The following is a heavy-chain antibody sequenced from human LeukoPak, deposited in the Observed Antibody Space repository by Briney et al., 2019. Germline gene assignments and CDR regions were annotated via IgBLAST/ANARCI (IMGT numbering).Heavy chain of an antibody. CDR3: AREDTYGEYRPFDF. V-gene: IGHV1-2*02. J-gene: IGHJ4*02. Sequence: ASVKVSCKTSGYTFSDYYIHWVRQAPGQGLEWMGWINPSSGVTKFSQELQDRVTLTRGTSLSTAYMELNSLTFDDTAIYYCAREDTYGEYRPFDFWGQGAPVTVSS. CDR2: INPSSGVT. CDR1: GYTFSDYY. D-gene: IGHD5-18*01.